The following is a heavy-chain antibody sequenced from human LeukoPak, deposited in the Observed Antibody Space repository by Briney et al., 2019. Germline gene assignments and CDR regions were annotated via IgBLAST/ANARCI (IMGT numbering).Heavy chain of an antibody. J-gene: IGHJ4*02. CDR2: ISHSGST. D-gene: IGHD3-9*01. V-gene: IGHV4-39*07. CDR1: GGSIGGSAYY. Sequence: PSETLSLTCTVSGGSIGGSAYYWAWIRQPPGKGLEWMGSISHSGSTYDNPSLKSRVTISVDTSKNQFSLKLKSVTAADTAVYYCVRGKGHFDVDFWGQGTLVTVSS. CDR3: VRGKGHFDVDF.